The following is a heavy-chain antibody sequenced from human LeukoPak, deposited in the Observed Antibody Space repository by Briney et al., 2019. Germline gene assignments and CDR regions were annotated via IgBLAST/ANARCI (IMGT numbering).Heavy chain of an antibody. CDR2: IHHSGST. J-gene: IGHJ4*02. Sequence: NPSQTLSLTCTVSGGSISGGGYQWTWIRQHPGKGLEWIGYIHHSGSTRYNLSLKSRIAMSVDTSENQFSLKLNSVTAADTAVYYCARAGTDSSGYYEDYWGQGTLVTVSS. D-gene: IGHD3-22*01. CDR1: GGSISGGGYQ. CDR3: ARAGTDSSGYYEDY. V-gene: IGHV4-31*03.